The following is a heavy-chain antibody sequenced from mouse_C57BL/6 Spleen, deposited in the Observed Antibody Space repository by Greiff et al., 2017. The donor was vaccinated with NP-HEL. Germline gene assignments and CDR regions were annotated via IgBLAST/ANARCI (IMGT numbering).Heavy chain of an antibody. CDR3: VRRGYSNDV. CDR2: IRSKSNNYAT. CDR1: GFSFNTYA. V-gene: IGHV10-1*01. D-gene: IGHD2-5*01. Sequence: EVMLVESGGGLVQPKGSLKLSCAASGFSFNTYAMNWVRQAPGKGLEWVARIRSKSNNYATYYADSVKDRFTISRDDSESMLYLQMNNLKTEDTAMYYCVRRGYSNDVWGTGTTVTVSS. J-gene: IGHJ1*03.